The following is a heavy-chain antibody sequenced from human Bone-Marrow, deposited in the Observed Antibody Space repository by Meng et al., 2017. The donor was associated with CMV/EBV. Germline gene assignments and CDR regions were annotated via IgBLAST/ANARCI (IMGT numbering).Heavy chain of an antibody. CDR3: ARDLYAPLVSGRLLDWYFDL. Sequence: GESLKISCAASGFTFSSYSMNWVRQAPGKGLEWVSSISSSSSYIYYADSVKGRFTISRDNAKNSLYLQMNSLRAEDTAVYYCARDLYAPLVSGRLLDWYFDLWGRGTLVTVSS. CDR1: GFTFSSYS. CDR2: ISSSSSYI. D-gene: IGHD1-26*01. J-gene: IGHJ2*01. V-gene: IGHV3-21*01.